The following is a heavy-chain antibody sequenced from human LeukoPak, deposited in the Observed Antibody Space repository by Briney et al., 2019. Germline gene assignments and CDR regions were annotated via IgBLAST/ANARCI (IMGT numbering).Heavy chain of an antibody. D-gene: IGHD6-13*01. V-gene: IGHV3-21*01. J-gene: IGHJ4*02. CDR3: AREVIAAAGGLDY. Sequence: GGSLRLSCAASGFTFSSYWMSWVRQAPGKGLEWVSSISSSSSYIYYADSVKGRFTISRDNAKNSLYLQMNSLRAEDTAVYYCAREVIAAAGGLDYWGQGTLVTVSS. CDR2: ISSSSSYI. CDR1: GFTFSSYW.